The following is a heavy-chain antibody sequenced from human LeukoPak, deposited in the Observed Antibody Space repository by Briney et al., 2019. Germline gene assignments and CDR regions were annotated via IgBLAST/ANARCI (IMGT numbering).Heavy chain of an antibody. CDR2: INHSGST. Sequence: PSETLSLTCAAYGGSFSGYYWSWIRQPPGKGLEWIGEINHSGSTNYNPSLKSRVTISVDTSKNQFSLKLSSVTAADTAVYYCARKSWRVTDYWGQGTLVTVSS. CDR1: GGSFSGYY. CDR3: ARKSWRVTDY. D-gene: IGHD4-23*01. J-gene: IGHJ4*02. V-gene: IGHV4-34*01.